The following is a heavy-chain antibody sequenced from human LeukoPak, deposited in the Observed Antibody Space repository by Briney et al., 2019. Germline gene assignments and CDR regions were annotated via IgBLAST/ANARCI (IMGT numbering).Heavy chain of an antibody. V-gene: IGHV3-53*05. Sequence: HPGGSLRLSCAASGFTVSSNYMSWVRQAPGKGLEWVSVIYSGGSTYYADSVKGRFTISRDNSKNTLYLQMNSLRAEDTAVYYCAKDPVGVGSPYYYYMDVWGKGTTVTVSS. CDR1: GFTVSSNY. J-gene: IGHJ6*03. CDR3: AKDPVGVGSPYYYYMDV. CDR2: IYSGGST. D-gene: IGHD3-3*01.